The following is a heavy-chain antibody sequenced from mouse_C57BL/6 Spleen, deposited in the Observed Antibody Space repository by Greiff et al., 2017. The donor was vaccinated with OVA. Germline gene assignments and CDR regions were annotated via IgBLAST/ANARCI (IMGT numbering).Heavy chain of an antibody. CDR3: ARATGRSHFDY. V-gene: IGHV1-59*01. CDR2: IDPSDSYT. D-gene: IGHD4-1*02. Sequence: VQLQQPGAELVRPGTSVKLSCKASGYTFTSYWMHWVKQRPGQGLEWIGVIDPSDSYTNYNQKFKGKATLTVDTSSSTAYMQLSSLTSEDSAVYYCARATGRSHFDYWGQGTTLTVSS. CDR1: GYTFTSYW. J-gene: IGHJ2*01.